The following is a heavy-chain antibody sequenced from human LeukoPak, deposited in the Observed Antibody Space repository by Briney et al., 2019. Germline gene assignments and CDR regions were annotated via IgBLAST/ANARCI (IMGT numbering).Heavy chain of an antibody. CDR1: GYTFTSYY. D-gene: IGHD6-19*01. J-gene: IGHJ4*02. Sequence: ASVKVSCKASGYTFTSYYMHWVRQAPGQGLEWMGIINPSGGSTSYAQKFQGRVTMTRDMSTSTVYMELSSLRSEDTAVYYCASRPRYSSDWPYNYFDYWGQGTLVTVSS. V-gene: IGHV1-46*01. CDR3: ASRPRYSSDWPYNYFDY. CDR2: INPSGGST.